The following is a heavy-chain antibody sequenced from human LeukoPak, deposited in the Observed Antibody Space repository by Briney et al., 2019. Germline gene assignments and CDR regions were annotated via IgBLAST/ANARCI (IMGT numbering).Heavy chain of an antibody. CDR3: AKVNDFWLRYFDY. J-gene: IGHJ4*02. Sequence: GGSLRLSCAASGFAFSSYAMSWVRQAPGKGLEWVSAISGSGGSTYYADSVKGRFTISRDNSKNTLYLQMNSLRAEDTAVYYCAKVNDFWLRYFDYWGQGTLVTVSS. V-gene: IGHV3-23*01. CDR1: GFAFSSYA. CDR2: ISGSGGST. D-gene: IGHD3-3*01.